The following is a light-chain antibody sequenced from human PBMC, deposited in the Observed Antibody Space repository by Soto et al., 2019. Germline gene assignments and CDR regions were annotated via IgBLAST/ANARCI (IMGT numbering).Light chain of an antibody. CDR2: GAS. Sequence: EDVLKQSPGTLSLSTGERATLSCRASQSVSSSYLAWYQQKPGQAPRLLIYGASSRATGIPDRFSGSGSGTDFTLTISRLEPEDFAVYYCQQYGSSRTWTFGQGTKVDNK. J-gene: IGKJ1*01. V-gene: IGKV3-20*01. CDR1: QSVSSSY. CDR3: QQYGSSRTWT.